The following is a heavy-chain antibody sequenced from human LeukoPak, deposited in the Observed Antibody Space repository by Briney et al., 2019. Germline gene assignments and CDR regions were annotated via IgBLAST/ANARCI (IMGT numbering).Heavy chain of an antibody. Sequence: ASVKVSCKASGGTFSSYAISWVRQAPGQGLEWMGGIIPIFGTANYAQKFQGRVTITADESTSTAYMELSRLRSDDTAVYYCARDLGSLIVVVPGYAFDIWGQGTMVTVSS. J-gene: IGHJ3*02. CDR3: ARDLGSLIVVVPGYAFDI. CDR1: GGTFSSYA. V-gene: IGHV1-69*13. D-gene: IGHD2-2*01. CDR2: IIPIFGTA.